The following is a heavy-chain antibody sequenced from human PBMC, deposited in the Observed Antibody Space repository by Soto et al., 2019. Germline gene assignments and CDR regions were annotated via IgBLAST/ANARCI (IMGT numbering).Heavy chain of an antibody. V-gene: IGHV4-4*02. Sequence: SETLSLTCAVSGGSISSSNWWSWVRQPPGKGLEWIGEIYHSGSTNYNPSLKSRVTISVDKSKNQFSLKLSSVTAADTAVYYCARWDYSGSYLSAFDIWGQGTMATVSS. CDR2: IYHSGST. J-gene: IGHJ3*02. CDR1: GGSISSSNW. CDR3: ARWDYSGSYLSAFDI. D-gene: IGHD1-26*01.